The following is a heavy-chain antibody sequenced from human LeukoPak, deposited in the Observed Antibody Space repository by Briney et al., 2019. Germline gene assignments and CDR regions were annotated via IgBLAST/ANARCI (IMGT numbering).Heavy chain of an antibody. CDR3: ARGPHRYFDP. Sequence: ASVKVSCKASGYSFVLYGISWVRQATGQGLEWMGWMNPNSGNTGYAQKFQGRVTMTRNTSISTAYMELSSLRSEGTAVYYCARGPHRYFDPWGRGTLVTVSS. CDR1: GYSFVLYG. V-gene: IGHV1-8*02. CDR2: MNPNSGNT. J-gene: IGHJ2*01.